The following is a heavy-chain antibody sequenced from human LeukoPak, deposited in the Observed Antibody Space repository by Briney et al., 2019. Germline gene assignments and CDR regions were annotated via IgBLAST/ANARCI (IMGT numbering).Heavy chain of an antibody. CDR1: GFTFSNYA. Sequence: GGSLRLSCAASGFTFSNYAMHWVRQAPGKGLEWVALISYDGSNRYHADFVKGRFTVSRDNSKSTLYLQMNSLRAEDTAVYHCARARYCSSISCRDAFDIWGQGTMVTVSS. CDR2: ISYDGSNR. J-gene: IGHJ3*02. CDR3: ARARYCSSISCRDAFDI. V-gene: IGHV3-30*19. D-gene: IGHD2-2*01.